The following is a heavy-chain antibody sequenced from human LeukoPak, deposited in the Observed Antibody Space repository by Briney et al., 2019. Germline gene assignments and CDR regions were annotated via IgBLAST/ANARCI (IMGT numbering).Heavy chain of an antibody. Sequence: GGSLRLSCAASGFTFSSYGMHWVRRAPGKGLEWVAVISYDGSNKYYADSVKGRFTISRDNSKNTLYLQMNSLRAEDTAVYYCAKDRGTWIQLWFFDYWGQGTLVTVSS. V-gene: IGHV3-30*18. CDR1: GFTFSSYG. CDR3: AKDRGTWIQLWFFDY. J-gene: IGHJ4*02. D-gene: IGHD5-18*01. CDR2: ISYDGSNK.